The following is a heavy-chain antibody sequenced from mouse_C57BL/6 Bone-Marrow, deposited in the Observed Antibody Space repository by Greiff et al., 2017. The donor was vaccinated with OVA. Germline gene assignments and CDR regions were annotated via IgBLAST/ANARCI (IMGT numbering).Heavy chain of an antibody. CDR1: GYSITSGYY. J-gene: IGHJ3*01. Sequence: VQLKESGPGLVKPSQSLSLTCSVTGYSITSGYYWNWIRQFPGNKLEWMGYISYDGSNNYNPSLKNRISITRDTSKNQFFLKLNSVTTEDTATYYCARDSMGDYAVWFAYWGQGTLVTVSA. D-gene: IGHD2-13*01. CDR3: ARDSMGDYAVWFAY. CDR2: ISYDGSN. V-gene: IGHV3-6*01.